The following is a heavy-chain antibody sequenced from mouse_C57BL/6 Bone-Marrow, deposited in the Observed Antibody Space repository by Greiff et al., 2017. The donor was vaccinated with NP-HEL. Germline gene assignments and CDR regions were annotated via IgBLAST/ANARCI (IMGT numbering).Heavy chain of an antibody. J-gene: IGHJ1*03. D-gene: IGHD1-1*01. CDR1: GYTFTSYW. V-gene: IGHV1-5*01. Sequence: VQLQQSGTVLARPGASVKMSCKTSGYTFTSYWMHWVKQRPGQGLEWIGAIYPGNSDTSYNQKFKGKAKLTAVTSASTAYMELSSLTNEDSAVYYCTRQVPLDYYGSSYTQRVYWYFDVWGTGTTVTVSS. CDR2: IYPGNSDT. CDR3: TRQVPLDYYGSSYTQRVYWYFDV.